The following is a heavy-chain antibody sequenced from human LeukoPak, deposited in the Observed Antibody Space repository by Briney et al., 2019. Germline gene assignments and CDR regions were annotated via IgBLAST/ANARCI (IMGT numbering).Heavy chain of an antibody. Sequence: KASETLSLTCAVYGGSFSGYYWSWIRQPPGKGLEWIGEINHSGSTNYNPSLKSRVTISVDTSKNQFSLKLSSVTAADTAVYYCARHTSSNNWFLGIDYWGQGTLVTVSS. J-gene: IGHJ4*02. D-gene: IGHD1-20*01. CDR2: INHSGST. V-gene: IGHV4-34*01. CDR1: GGSFSGYY. CDR3: ARHTSSNNWFLGIDY.